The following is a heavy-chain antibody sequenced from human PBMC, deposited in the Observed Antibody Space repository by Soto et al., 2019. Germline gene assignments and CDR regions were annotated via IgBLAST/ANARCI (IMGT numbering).Heavy chain of an antibody. V-gene: IGHV1-18*01. Sequence: QVQLVQSGPEVKKPGASVKVSCRASGYTFDSHGISWVRQAPGQGLEWMGWISVYNGNTNYAQNFQGRVTTTTENSTIIAYNELRSLLSDDPAIFYCARVRRTNSHSSDQYYYGMDGWGKGTTVTVSS. CDR2: ISVYNGNT. CDR3: ARVRRTNSHSSDQYYYGMDG. D-gene: IGHD1-26*01. J-gene: IGHJ6*04. CDR1: GYTFDSHG.